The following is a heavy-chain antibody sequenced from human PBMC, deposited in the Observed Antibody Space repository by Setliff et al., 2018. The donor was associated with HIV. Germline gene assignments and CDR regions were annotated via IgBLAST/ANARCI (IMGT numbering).Heavy chain of an antibody. Sequence: SLTCFVSGVSISDHYWGWIRQPPGKGLEWIGYIYSSGTTQYNPSVESRVTMSLDTSRDQFSLKLTSVTAADTAVYYCARLSGYSYGYNAFDIWGLGTMVTVSS. D-gene: IGHD5-18*01. CDR1: GVSISDHY. CDR3: ARLSGYSYGYNAFDI. J-gene: IGHJ3*02. V-gene: IGHV4-4*09. CDR2: IYSSGTT.